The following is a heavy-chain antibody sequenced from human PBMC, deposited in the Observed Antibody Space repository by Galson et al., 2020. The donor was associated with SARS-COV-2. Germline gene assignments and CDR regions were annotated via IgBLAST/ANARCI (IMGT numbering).Heavy chain of an antibody. V-gene: IGHV4-39*07. J-gene: IGHJ5*02. CDR3: ARVDPTYYDFWSGPNNWFDP. Sequence: SETLSLTCTVSGGSISSSSYYWGWIRQPPGKGLEWIGSIYYSGSTYYNPSLKSRVTISVDTSKNQFSLKLSSVTAADTAVYYCARVDPTYYDFWSGPNNWFDPWGQGTLVTVSS. D-gene: IGHD3-3*01. CDR2: IYYSGST. CDR1: GGSISSSSYY.